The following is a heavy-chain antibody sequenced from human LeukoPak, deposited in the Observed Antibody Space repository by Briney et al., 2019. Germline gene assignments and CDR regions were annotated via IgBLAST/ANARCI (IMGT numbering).Heavy chain of an antibody. Sequence: GESLKISCKGSGYSFTSYWIGWVRQMPGKGLEWVGIIYPGDSDTRYSPSFQGPVTISADKSISTAYLQWSSLKASDTAMYYCARGVGAITYYFDYWGQGTLVTVSS. CDR2: IYPGDSDT. CDR3: ARGVGAITYYFDY. D-gene: IGHD1-26*01. V-gene: IGHV5-51*01. J-gene: IGHJ4*02. CDR1: GYSFTSYW.